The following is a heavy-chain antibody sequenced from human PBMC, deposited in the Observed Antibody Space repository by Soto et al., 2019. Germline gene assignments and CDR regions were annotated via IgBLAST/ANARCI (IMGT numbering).Heavy chain of an antibody. CDR2: IKSKSDGGTT. V-gene: IGHV3-15*07. CDR1: GFTFSDGW. Sequence: EVQLVEPGGGLVKPGGSLRLSCAASGFTFSDGWMNWVRQAPGKGLEWVGRIKSKSDGGTTDYAAPVKGRFTISRDDSKTPLYLQMNSLKTEDTAVYYCTTSSAAYYYGMDVWGQGTTFTVSS. J-gene: IGHJ6*02. CDR3: TTSSAAYYYGMDV. D-gene: IGHD6-13*01.